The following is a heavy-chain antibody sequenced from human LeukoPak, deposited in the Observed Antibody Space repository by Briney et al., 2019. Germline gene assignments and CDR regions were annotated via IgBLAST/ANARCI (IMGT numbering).Heavy chain of an antibody. Sequence: GGSLRLSCAASGFTFSSYWMHWVRQAPGKGLVWVSRINTDGSSTSYADSVKGRFTISRDNAKNTLYLQMNSLRAEDTAVYYCAKDRSSSTTNFDYWGQGTLVTVSS. CDR3: AKDRSSSTTNFDY. J-gene: IGHJ4*02. V-gene: IGHV3-74*01. CDR2: INTDGSST. D-gene: IGHD2-2*01. CDR1: GFTFSSYW.